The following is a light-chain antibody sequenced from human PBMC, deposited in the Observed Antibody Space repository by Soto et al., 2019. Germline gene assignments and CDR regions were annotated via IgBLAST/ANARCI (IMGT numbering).Light chain of an antibody. J-gene: IGKJ5*01. CDR3: QQVGRSPST. CDR2: GAS. V-gene: IGKV3-20*01. Sequence: EIVLTQSPCSLSWSPGERATLSCRASQSVSSSYLAWYQQKPGQAPRLLIYGASSRATGIPDRFSGSGSGTDFTLTISRLQPEDFAMYYCQQVGRSPSTFGRGTRLEIK. CDR1: QSVSSSY.